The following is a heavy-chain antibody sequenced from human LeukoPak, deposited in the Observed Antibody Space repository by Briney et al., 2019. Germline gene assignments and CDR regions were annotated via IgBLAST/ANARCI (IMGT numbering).Heavy chain of an antibody. Sequence: PGGSLRLSCAASGFAFSPYIMNWVRQAPGKGLEWVSSISGSGSYIYYADSVKGRFTIYRDNAKNSLYLQMNSLRAEDTAVYYCARDQGIGTSDFDYWGQGTLVTVSP. CDR3: ARDQGIGTSDFDY. CDR1: GFAFSPYI. D-gene: IGHD1-7*01. V-gene: IGHV3-21*01. J-gene: IGHJ4*02. CDR2: ISGSGSYI.